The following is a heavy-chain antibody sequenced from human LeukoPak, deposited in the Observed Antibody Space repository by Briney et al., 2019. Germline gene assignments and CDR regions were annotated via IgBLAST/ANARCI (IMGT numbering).Heavy chain of an antibody. Sequence: GGSLRLSCAASGFTFDDYAMHWVRQAPGKGLEWVSLISWDGGSTYYADSVKGRFTISRDNSKNSLYLQMNSLGAEDTALYYCAKDLKRGYSYGFLDYWGQGTLVTVSS. CDR1: GFTFDDYA. D-gene: IGHD5-18*01. CDR2: ISWDGGST. J-gene: IGHJ4*02. CDR3: AKDLKRGYSYGFLDY. V-gene: IGHV3-43D*03.